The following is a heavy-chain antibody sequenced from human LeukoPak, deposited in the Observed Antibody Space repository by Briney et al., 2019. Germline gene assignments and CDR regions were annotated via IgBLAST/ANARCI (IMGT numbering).Heavy chain of an antibody. CDR3: ARDPPVRLRSFDL. Sequence: PSETLSLTCTVSGGSISSGGYYWSWIRQYQGKGLEWIGYIYYSGSTFYNPSLKSRVTISVDTSKNQFSLKLSSVTAADTAVYYCARDPPVRLRSFDLWGRGTLVTVSS. J-gene: IGHJ2*01. CDR2: IYYSGST. CDR1: GGSISSGGYY. V-gene: IGHV4-31*03.